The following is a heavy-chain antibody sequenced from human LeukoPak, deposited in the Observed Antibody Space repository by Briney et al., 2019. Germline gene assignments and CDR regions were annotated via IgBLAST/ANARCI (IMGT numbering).Heavy chain of an antibody. Sequence: ASVKVSCKASGYTFTTYFIHWVRQAPGQGLEWMGIINISSGTTTNAQKFQGRVTMTRDTSTGIVYMELSSLRSDDTAVYYCAREERAIAALGRGALDYWGQGILVTVSS. J-gene: IGHJ4*02. CDR1: GYTFTTYF. CDR2: INISSGTT. D-gene: IGHD6-13*01. CDR3: AREERAIAALGRGALDY. V-gene: IGHV1-46*01.